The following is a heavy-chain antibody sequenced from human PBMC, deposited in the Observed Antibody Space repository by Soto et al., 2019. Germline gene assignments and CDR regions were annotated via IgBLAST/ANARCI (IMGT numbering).Heavy chain of an antibody. CDR3: ARGSCSSTSCYKEYYFDL. V-gene: IGHV1-69*01. CDR2: IIPMFGTS. Sequence: QVQLVQSGAEVKKPGSSVKVSCKASGGTFSGYAISWVRQAPGQGLEGMGEIIPMFGTSNYAQKFQGRVTITADESTSTAYMELSSLRSEDTAVYYCARGSCSSTSCYKEYYFDLWGQGTLVTVSS. D-gene: IGHD2-2*02. J-gene: IGHJ4*02. CDR1: GGTFSGYA.